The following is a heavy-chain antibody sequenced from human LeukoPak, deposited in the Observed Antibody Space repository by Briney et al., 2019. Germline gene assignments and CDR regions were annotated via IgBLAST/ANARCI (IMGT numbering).Heavy chain of an antibody. CDR2: IHSDGSRT. D-gene: IGHD3-10*01. J-gene: IGHJ4*02. CDR1: EISFSGYW. Sequence: PGGSLTLSCAASEISFSGYWMHWVRQGPGKGLVWVSRIHSDGSRTNYADSVKGRFTISRDNAKNSLYLQMNSLRAEDTAVYYCARIRGGRYFDYWGQGTLVTVSS. V-gene: IGHV3-74*01. CDR3: ARIRGGRYFDY.